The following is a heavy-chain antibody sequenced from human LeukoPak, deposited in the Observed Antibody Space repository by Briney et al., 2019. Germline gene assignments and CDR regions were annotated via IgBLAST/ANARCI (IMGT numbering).Heavy chain of an antibody. CDR3: TRLGDSSGYLVKGEADY. CDR1: GFTFSGSA. J-gene: IGHJ4*02. CDR2: IRSKANSYAT. D-gene: IGHD3-22*01. V-gene: IGHV3-73*01. Sequence: PGGSLRLSCAASGFTFSGSAMHWVRQASGKGLEWVGRIRSKANSYATAYAASVKGRFTISRDDSKNTAYLQMNSLKTEDTAVYYCTRLGDSSGYLVKGEADYWGQGTLVTVSS.